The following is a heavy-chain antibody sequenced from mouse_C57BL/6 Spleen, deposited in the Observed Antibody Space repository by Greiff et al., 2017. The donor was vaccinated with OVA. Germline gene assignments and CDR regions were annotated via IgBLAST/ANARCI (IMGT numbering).Heavy chain of an antibody. CDR3: ARRGGSSYGWYFDV. J-gene: IGHJ1*03. Sequence: EVKLVESGGDLVKPGGSLKLSCAASGFTFSSYGMSWVRQTPDKRLEWVATISSGGSYTYYPDSVKGRFTISRDNAKNTLYLQMSSLKSEDTAMYYCARRGGSSYGWYFDVWGTGTTVTVSS. D-gene: IGHD1-1*01. CDR2: ISSGGSYT. CDR1: GFTFSSYG. V-gene: IGHV5-6*02.